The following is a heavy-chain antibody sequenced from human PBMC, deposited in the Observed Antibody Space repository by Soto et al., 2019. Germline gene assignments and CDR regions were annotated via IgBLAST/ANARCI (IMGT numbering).Heavy chain of an antibody. CDR2: IFYSGST. D-gene: IGHD3-10*01. CDR1: GASISSYY. CDR3: ARSLLTYYYGSGSPPYFDS. Sequence: SETLSLTCTVSGASISSYYWSWIRQPPGKGLEWIGYIFYSGSTIYNPSLKSRVTISVDTSKNQFSLKLSSVTAADTAVYYCARSLLTYYYGSGSPPYFDSWGQGTLVTVSS. V-gene: IGHV4-59*01. J-gene: IGHJ4*02.